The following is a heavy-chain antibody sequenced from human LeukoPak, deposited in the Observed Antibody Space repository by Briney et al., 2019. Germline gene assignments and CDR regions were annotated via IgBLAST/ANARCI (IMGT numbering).Heavy chain of an antibody. Sequence: KPSETLSLTCTVSGGSISSYYWSWIRQPPGKGLEWIGYIYYSGSTNYNPSLKSRVTISVDTSKNQFSLKLSSVTAADTAVYYCARRRSYGYSYAFDIWDQGTMVTVSS. J-gene: IGHJ3*02. D-gene: IGHD5-18*01. CDR2: IYYSGST. CDR1: GGSISSYY. CDR3: ARRRSYGYSYAFDI. V-gene: IGHV4-59*08.